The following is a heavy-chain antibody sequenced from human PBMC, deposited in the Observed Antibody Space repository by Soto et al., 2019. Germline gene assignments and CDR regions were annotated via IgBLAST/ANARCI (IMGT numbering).Heavy chain of an antibody. J-gene: IGHJ4*02. D-gene: IGHD2-15*01. Sequence: ASVKVSCKVSGYTLTELSMHWVRHAPGNGLEWMGGFDPEDGETIYAQKFQGRVTMTEDTSTDTAYMELSSLRSEDTAVYYCATGFFYRSGGSCYSGPFDYWGQGTLVTVSS. CDR1: GYTLTELS. CDR3: ATGFFYRSGGSCYSGPFDY. CDR2: FDPEDGET. V-gene: IGHV1-24*01.